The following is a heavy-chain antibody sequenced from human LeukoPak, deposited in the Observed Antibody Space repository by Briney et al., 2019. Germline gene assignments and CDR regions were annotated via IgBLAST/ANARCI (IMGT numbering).Heavy chain of an antibody. Sequence: PSGTLSLTCAVSGASISIINWWGWVRHPPGKGLEWIGEIYHSGSTYYNPSLKSRVTISVDTSKNQFSLKLSSVTAADTAVYYCARLRLGELSLFYYFDYWGQGTLVTVSS. CDR1: GASISIINW. J-gene: IGHJ4*02. V-gene: IGHV4-4*02. D-gene: IGHD3-16*02. CDR2: IYHSGST. CDR3: ARLRLGELSLFYYFDY.